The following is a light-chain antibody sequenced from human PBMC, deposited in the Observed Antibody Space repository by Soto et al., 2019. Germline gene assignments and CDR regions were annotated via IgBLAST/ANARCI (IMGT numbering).Light chain of an antibody. CDR2: EGS. CDR3: YSYAGSRAFGRYV. J-gene: IGLJ1*01. Sequence: QSALTQPASVSGSPGQSITISCTGTSSDVGSYNLVSWYQQHPGKAPKLMIYEGSKRPSGVSDRFSGSKSGNTASLTISGLQAEDEADYYCYSYAGSRAFGRYVFGTGT. V-gene: IGLV2-23*03. CDR1: SSDVGSYNL.